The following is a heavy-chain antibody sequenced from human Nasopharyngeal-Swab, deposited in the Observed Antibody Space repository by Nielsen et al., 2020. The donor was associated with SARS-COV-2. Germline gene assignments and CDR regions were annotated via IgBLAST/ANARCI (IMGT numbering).Heavy chain of an antibody. Sequence: GESLKISCAASGFTFSSYSMNWVRQAPVKGLEWVSYISTSSTTIYYADSVKGRFTISRDNAKNSLYLQMNSLRAEDTAVYYCARGSPFDYWGQGTLVTVSS. J-gene: IGHJ4*02. CDR1: GFTFSSYS. D-gene: IGHD1-26*01. CDR2: ISTSSTTI. CDR3: ARGSPFDY. V-gene: IGHV3-48*01.